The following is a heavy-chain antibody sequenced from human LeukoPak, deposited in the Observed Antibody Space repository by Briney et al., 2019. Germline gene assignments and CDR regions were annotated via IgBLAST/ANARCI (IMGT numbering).Heavy chain of an antibody. CDR1: GFTFSSYW. J-gene: IGHJ3*02. Sequence: SGGSLRLSRAASGFTFSSYWMHWVRQAPGKGLVWVSLINSDGSSTIYADSVKGRFTISRDNAKNTLYLQMNSLRAEDTAVYYCARGLTIFGVVNDAFDIWGQGTMVTVSS. CDR2: INSDGSST. D-gene: IGHD3-3*01. V-gene: IGHV3-74*01. CDR3: ARGLTIFGVVNDAFDI.